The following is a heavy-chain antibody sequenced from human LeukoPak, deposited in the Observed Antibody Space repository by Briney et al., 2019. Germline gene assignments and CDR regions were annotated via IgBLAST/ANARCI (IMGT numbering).Heavy chain of an antibody. CDR2: ISYDGSNK. D-gene: IGHD5-18*01. V-gene: IGHV3-30*18. Sequence: GGSPRLSCAASGFTFSSYGMLWVRQAPGKGLEWVAVISYDGSNKYYADSVKGRFTISRDNSKNTLYLQMNSLRAEDTAVYYCAKDLGGYSYGSFDYWGQGTLVTVSS. CDR3: AKDLGGYSYGSFDY. J-gene: IGHJ4*02. CDR1: GFTFSSYG.